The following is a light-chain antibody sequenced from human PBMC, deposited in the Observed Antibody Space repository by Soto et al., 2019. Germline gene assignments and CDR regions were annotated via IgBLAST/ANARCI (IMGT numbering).Light chain of an antibody. CDR2: RNN. CDR3: AAWDDSRSGVV. CDR1: NSNIGNNN. V-gene: IGLV1-44*01. Sequence: QSVLTQAPSASGPPGQRVTISCSGSNSNIGNNNVNWYQMVPGTAPKLLSYRNNQRPSGVPDRFSASKSGTSASLAISGLRSDDEADYYCAAWDDSRSGVVFGGGTKLTAL. J-gene: IGLJ2*01.